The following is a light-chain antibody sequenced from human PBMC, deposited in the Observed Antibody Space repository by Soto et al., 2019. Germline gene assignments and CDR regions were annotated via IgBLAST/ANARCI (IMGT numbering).Light chain of an antibody. J-gene: IGLJ3*02. CDR3: AAWDNSLSAWV. V-gene: IGLV1-47*01. CDR2: KND. CDR1: SSNIGNNY. Sequence: QSVLTQPPSASGTPGQRVTISCSGSSSNIGNNYVYWYQQVPGTAPKLLIYKNDQRPSGVPDRFSGSKSGTSASLAVSGLRSEDEADYYCAAWDNSLSAWVFGGVTKLTVL.